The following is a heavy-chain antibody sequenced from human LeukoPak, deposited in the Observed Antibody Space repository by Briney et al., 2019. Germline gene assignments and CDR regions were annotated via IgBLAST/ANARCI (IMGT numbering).Heavy chain of an antibody. CDR2: ISTASNP. CDR1: GFTVRSYD. D-gene: IGHD7-27*01. V-gene: IGHV3-13*05. Sequence: GGSLRLSCAATGFTVRSYDMHWVRQVAGKGLEWVSAISTASNPHYAASVQGRFTIFRANAENSLYLQMNSLSAEDTAVYYCARELGIEGYWYFDLWGRGTLVTVSS. J-gene: IGHJ2*01. CDR3: ARELGIEGYWYFDL.